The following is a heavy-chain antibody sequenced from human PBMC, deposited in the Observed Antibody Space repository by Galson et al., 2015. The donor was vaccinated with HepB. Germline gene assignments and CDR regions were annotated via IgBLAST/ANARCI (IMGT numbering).Heavy chain of an antibody. V-gene: IGHV3-23*01. J-gene: IGHJ4*02. CDR3: ARVRYGDPTDTCDS. CDR2: IGGNDGTT. CDR1: GLTKYA. Sequence: SLRLSCAASGLTKYATTWVRQAPGKGLEWVSTIGGNDGTTYYADSVKGRFTISRDNSKNTLYLQMNSLRTEDTAVYYCARVRYGDPTDTCDSWGQGTLVTVSS. D-gene: IGHD2-21*02.